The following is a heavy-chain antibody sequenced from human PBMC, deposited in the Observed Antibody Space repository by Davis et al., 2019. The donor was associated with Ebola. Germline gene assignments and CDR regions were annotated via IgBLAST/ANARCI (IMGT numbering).Heavy chain of an antibody. Sequence: SLITPCPAPGFTFSPHAMHSVRLAPGQGLEHISVISSNWGSTHYADSVKDRFIISRDSSKNTLYLQMSSLRAEDTAVYYCVKDGYCISTACYRGYFDYWGQRTLVTVSS. D-gene: IGHD2-2*03. CDR2: ISSNWGST. V-gene: IGHV3-64D*06. CDR1: GFTFSPHA. J-gene: IGHJ4*02. CDR3: VKDGYCISTACYRGYFDY.